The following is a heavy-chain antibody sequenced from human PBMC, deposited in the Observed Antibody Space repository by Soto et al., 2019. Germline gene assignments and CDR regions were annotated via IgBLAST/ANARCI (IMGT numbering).Heavy chain of an antibody. CDR2: IYYSGST. D-gene: IGHD2-21*01. Sequence: SETLSLTCTVSGGSISSYCWSWIRQPPGKGLEWIGYIYYSGSTNYNPSLKSRVTISVDTSKNQFSLKLSSVTAADTAVYYCASILVPYYFDYWGQGTLVTVSS. V-gene: IGHV4-59*08. CDR3: ASILVPYYFDY. J-gene: IGHJ4*02. CDR1: GGSISSYC.